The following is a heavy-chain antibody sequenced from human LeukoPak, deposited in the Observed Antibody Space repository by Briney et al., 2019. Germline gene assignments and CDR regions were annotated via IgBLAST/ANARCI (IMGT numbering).Heavy chain of an antibody. Sequence: GGSLRLSCAASGFTFSSYEMNWVRQAPGKGLEWVSYISSSGSTIYYADSVKGRFTISRDNSKNTLYLQMNSLRAEDTAIYYCAKATIQQWLVKVDSFDSWGQGILVTVSS. D-gene: IGHD6-19*01. CDR2: ISSSGSTI. CDR1: GFTFSSYE. J-gene: IGHJ4*02. V-gene: IGHV3-48*03. CDR3: AKATIQQWLVKVDSFDS.